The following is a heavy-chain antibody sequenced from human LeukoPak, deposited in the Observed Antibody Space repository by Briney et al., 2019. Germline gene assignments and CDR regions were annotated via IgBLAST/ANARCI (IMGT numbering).Heavy chain of an antibody. CDR1: GYTFTSHY. Sequence: GASVKVSCKASGYTFTSHYMHWVRQAPGQGLEWMGIINPSGGSTSYAQKFQGRITMTRDTSTSTVYMELSSLRSEDTAVYYCAREDSSGWYVFDYWGHGTLVTVSS. J-gene: IGHJ4*01. CDR2: INPSGGST. D-gene: IGHD6-19*01. V-gene: IGHV1-46*01. CDR3: AREDSSGWYVFDY.